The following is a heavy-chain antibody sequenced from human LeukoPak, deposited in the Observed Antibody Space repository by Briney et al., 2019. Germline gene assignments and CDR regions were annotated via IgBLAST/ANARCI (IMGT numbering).Heavy chain of an antibody. J-gene: IGHJ4*02. CDR3: AREGAANHY. CDR1: GGSISSSSYY. CDR2: IYYSGST. V-gene: IGHV4-39*07. Sequence: SETLSLTCTVSGGSISSSSYYWGWIRQPPGKGLEWIGSIYYSGSTYYNPSLKSRVTISVDTSKNQFSLKLSSVTAADTAVYYCAREGAANHYWGQGTLVTVSS. D-gene: IGHD1-26*01.